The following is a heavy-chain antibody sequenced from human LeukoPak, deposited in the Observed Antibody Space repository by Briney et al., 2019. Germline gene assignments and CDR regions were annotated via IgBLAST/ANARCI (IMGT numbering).Heavy chain of an antibody. CDR2: INGDGSEK. CDR1: GFTFSSYW. V-gene: IGHV3-7*01. CDR3: ARGGHHSVDY. D-gene: IGHD2-21*01. J-gene: IGHJ4*02. Sequence: GGSLRLSCAASGFTFSSYWMSWVRQAPGKGLEWVANINGDGSEKNYVDSVKGRFTMSRDNARNSMYLQMNSLRVEDTAVYYCARGGHHSVDYWGQGTLVTVSS.